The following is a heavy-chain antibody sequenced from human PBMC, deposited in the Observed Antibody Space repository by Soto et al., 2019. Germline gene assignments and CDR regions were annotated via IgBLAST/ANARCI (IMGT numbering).Heavy chain of an antibody. Sequence: GGSLRLSCAASGFTFSSYWMSWVRQSPGKGLEWVANIKQDGSEKNYEGSVKGRFTISRDNAKNSLFLQMNSLRAEDTAVYFCVRHLRKGDHDYWGQGTLVTVSS. CDR3: VRHLRKGDHDY. V-gene: IGHV3-7*03. CDR2: IKQDGSEK. D-gene: IGHD2-21*02. CDR1: GFTFSSYW. J-gene: IGHJ4*02.